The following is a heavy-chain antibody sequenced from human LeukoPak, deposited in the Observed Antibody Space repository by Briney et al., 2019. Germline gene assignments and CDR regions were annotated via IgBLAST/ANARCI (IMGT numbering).Heavy chain of an antibody. CDR1: GGSISSDY. D-gene: IGHD2-2*01. J-gene: IGHJ4*02. CDR3: ARIVSSDCSTSSCYPDY. Sequence: SETLSLTCTVSGGSISSDYWTWIRQPPGKGLEWIGYIYYSGSTNYNPSLKSRVTISVDTSKNQFSLKLRSVTAADTAAYYCARIVSSDCSTSSCYPDYWGQGTLVTVSS. V-gene: IGHV4-59*01. CDR2: IYYSGST.